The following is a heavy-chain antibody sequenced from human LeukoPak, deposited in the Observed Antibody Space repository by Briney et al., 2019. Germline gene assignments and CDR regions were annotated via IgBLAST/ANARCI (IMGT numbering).Heavy chain of an antibody. Sequence: PGGSLRLSCAASGFTFDDYGMSWVRQAPGKGLEWVANIKQDGSEKYYVDSVKGRFTISRDNAKNSLYLQMNSLRAEDTAVYYCARGHILLWFGENPFDYWGQGTLVTVSS. CDR3: ARGHILLWFGENPFDY. D-gene: IGHD3-10*01. J-gene: IGHJ4*02. V-gene: IGHV3-7*01. CDR2: IKQDGSEK. CDR1: GFTFDDYG.